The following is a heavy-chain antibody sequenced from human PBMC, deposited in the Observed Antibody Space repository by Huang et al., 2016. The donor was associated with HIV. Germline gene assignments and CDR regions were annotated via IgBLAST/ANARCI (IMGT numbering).Heavy chain of an antibody. CDR1: GGSFSGYY. CDR3: ARERMMSWLDDHDAFDI. D-gene: IGHD1-1*01. J-gene: IGHJ3*02. V-gene: IGHV4-34*01. Sequence: QVQLQQWGAGLLKPSETLSLTCAVYGGSFSGYYWRWIRQSPGKGLEWIGEIKHRGSTNYNPARKSRLTISVDTSKNQFSLKLSSVTAADTAVYYCARERMMSWLDDHDAFDIWGQGTMVTVSS. CDR2: IKHRGST.